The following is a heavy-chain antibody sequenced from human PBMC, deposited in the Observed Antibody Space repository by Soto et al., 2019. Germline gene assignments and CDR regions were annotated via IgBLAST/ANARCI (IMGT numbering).Heavy chain of an antibody. J-gene: IGHJ4*02. D-gene: IGHD3-10*01. Sequence: QVQLVESGGGVVQPGRSLRLSCAASGFPFTTYGMHWVREGPGKGLEWVAVISYDGSNRYYADSVKGRFTISRDNSKNTLYLQTNDLRPEDTALYYCVGGQYDFDYRGQGTLVTVSS. V-gene: IGHV3-30*03. CDR3: VGGQYDFDY. CDR2: ISYDGSNR. CDR1: GFPFTTYG.